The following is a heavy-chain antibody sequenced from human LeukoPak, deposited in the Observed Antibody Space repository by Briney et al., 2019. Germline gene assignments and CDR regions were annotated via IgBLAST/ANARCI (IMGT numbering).Heavy chain of an antibody. CDR2: IRYDGSNE. Sequence: GGSLRLSCAASGFTFSCYGMHWVRQAPGKGLEWVAFIRYDGSNEYYADSVKGRFTISRDNSKNTLYLQMNSLRAEDTAVYYCAKSRPKVGATYFDYWGQGTLVTVSS. CDR1: GFTFSCYG. V-gene: IGHV3-30*02. D-gene: IGHD1-26*01. J-gene: IGHJ4*02. CDR3: AKSRPKVGATYFDY.